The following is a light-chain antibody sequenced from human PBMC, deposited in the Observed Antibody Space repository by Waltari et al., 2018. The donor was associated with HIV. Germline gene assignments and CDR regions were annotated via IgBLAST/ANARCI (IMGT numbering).Light chain of an antibody. Sequence: QSALTQPASVSGSPGQSITISCTGTRSDVGSYNLVSWYQKNPGKAPKLMIYEVSKPPSGVSNRCSGSRSGNTASLTISGLQAEDEADYYCCSYGGSTTHVFGTGTKVTVL. J-gene: IGLJ1*01. V-gene: IGLV2-23*02. CDR3: CSYGGSTTHV. CDR2: EVS. CDR1: RSDVGSYNL.